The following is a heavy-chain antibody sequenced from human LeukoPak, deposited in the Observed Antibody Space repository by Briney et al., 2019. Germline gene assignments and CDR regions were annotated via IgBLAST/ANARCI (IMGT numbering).Heavy chain of an antibody. CDR1: GLTFSSYA. Sequence: PGGSLRLSCAASGLTFSSYAMTWVSQAPGKGLEWVSGISVNGGTTYYADSLKGRLTISRDNSKNTLYLQLNSLRAEDTAVYYCAKEDGYTLLGAFDIWGQGTMVTVSS. D-gene: IGHD5-24*01. CDR3: AKEDGYTLLGAFDI. V-gene: IGHV3-23*01. J-gene: IGHJ3*02. CDR2: ISVNGGTT.